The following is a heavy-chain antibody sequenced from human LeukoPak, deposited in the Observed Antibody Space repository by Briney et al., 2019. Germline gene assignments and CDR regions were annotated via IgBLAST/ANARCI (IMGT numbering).Heavy chain of an antibody. CDR3: AKAPPGVYHYGMDV. CDR2: ISPTGSTT. D-gene: IGHD7-27*01. Sequence: PGGSLRLSCTASGFSFSGHWMHWARQLPGKGLVWVSRISPTGSTTSYADSVKGRFTVSRDNAKNTLYLQVNNLRAEDTAVYYCAKAPPGVYHYGMDVWGQGTTVTVSS. V-gene: IGHV3-74*01. CDR1: GFSFSGHW. J-gene: IGHJ6*02.